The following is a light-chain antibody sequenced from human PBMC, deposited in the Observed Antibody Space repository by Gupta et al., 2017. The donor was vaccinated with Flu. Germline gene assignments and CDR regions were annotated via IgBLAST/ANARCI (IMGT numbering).Light chain of an antibody. CDR3: TSYAGTSKL. Sequence: QSGTISCTGTSSNIGNYECVSWYQQHPGKAPKILIYEVKKRASGVPARFSGGKSGNTASLTVSGLQADDEAVYYCTSYAGTSKLFGGGTKLTVL. CDR1: SSNIGNYEC. CDR2: EVK. V-gene: IGLV2-8*01. J-gene: IGLJ2*01.